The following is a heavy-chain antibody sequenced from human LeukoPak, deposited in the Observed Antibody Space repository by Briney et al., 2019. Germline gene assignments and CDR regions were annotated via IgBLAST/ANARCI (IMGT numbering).Heavy chain of an antibody. CDR2: IYPGDSDT. J-gene: IGHJ4*02. CDR1: GYSFTIYW. CDR3: ARLSDYDILTGYLDY. D-gene: IGHD3-9*01. Sequence: GESLKISCKGSGYSFTIYWIAWVRQMPGKGLEWMGIIYPGDSDTRYSPSFQGQVTISADKSISTAYLQWSSLKASDTAMYYCARLSDYDILTGYLDYWGQGTLVTVSS. V-gene: IGHV5-51*01.